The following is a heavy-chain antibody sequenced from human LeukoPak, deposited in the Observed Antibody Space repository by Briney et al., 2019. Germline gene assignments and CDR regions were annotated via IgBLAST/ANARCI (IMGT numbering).Heavy chain of an antibody. CDR1: GGSISSSNW. CDR3: ARDPSKGGATTYNWFDP. V-gene: IGHV4-4*02. Sequence: PSETLSLTCAVSGGSISSSNWWSWVRQPPGKGLEWIGEIYHSGSTNYNPSLKSRVTISVDKSKNQSSLKLSSVTAADTAVYYCARDPSKGGATTYNWFDPWGQGTLVTVSS. D-gene: IGHD1-26*01. CDR2: IYHSGST. J-gene: IGHJ5*02.